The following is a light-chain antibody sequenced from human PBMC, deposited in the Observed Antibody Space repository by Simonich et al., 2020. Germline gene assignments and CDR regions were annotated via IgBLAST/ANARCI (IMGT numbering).Light chain of an antibody. CDR2: DAS. Sequence: EIVLTQSPATLSLSPGERATLSCGASQSVRSSYLAWNQQKPGLAPRRLSYDASSRATGIPDSFSGSGSRTDFTLTISRLGPEDFAVYYCQQYGSSPPKYTFGQGTKLEIK. J-gene: IGKJ2*01. CDR3: QQYGSSPPKYT. CDR1: QSVRSSY. V-gene: IGKV3D-20*01.